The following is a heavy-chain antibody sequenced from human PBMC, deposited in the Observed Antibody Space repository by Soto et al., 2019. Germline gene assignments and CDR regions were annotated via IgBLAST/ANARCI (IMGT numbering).Heavy chain of an antibody. D-gene: IGHD1-26*01. V-gene: IGHV3-23*01. CDR3: AKEVGGGSYWGAHYYGMCV. J-gene: IGHJ6*02. CDR2: MSGSGGYT. Sequence: HPGGSLRLSCAASGFTFTSYAMSWVRQAPGKGLEWVSAMSGSGGYTYYADSVKGRLTISRDSSKNTLYLQMSSLRVDDTAVYDCAKEVGGGSYWGAHYYGMCVWGQGTRVTVSS. CDR1: GFTFTSYA.